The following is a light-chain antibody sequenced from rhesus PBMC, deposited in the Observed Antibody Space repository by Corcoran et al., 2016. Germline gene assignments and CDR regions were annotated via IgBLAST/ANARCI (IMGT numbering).Light chain of an antibody. CDR3: LQSKNSPRT. V-gene: IGKV7-13*01. CDR1: ESVSFFGINL. Sequence: DIVLTQAPASLAVAPGQRVTITCRATESVSFFGINLLHWNQQKPRHPPKLLMYTASHKDPGAPARVSGSGAGSDFTLTSNPVEADESADYYCLQSKNSPRTFGPGTKVEIK. CDR2: TAS. J-gene: IGKJ1*01.